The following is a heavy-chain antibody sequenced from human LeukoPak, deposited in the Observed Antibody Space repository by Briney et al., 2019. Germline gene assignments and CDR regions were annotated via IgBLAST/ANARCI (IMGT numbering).Heavy chain of an antibody. D-gene: IGHD1-26*01. J-gene: IGHJ4*02. CDR1: GFTFDDYA. CDR3: ARGGAGGVGSGSYSDY. CDR2: ISWNSGSI. Sequence: PGGSLRLSCAASGFTFDDYAMHWVRHAPGKGLEWVSGISWNSGSIGYADSVKGRFTISRDNSKNTLYLQMNSLRAEDTAVYYCARGGAGGVGSGSYSDYWGQGTLVTVSS. V-gene: IGHV3-9*01.